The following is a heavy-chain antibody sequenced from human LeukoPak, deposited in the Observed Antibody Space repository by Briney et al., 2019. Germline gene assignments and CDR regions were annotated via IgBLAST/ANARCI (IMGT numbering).Heavy chain of an antibody. CDR3: AREGPRGNSQFDY. CDR2: IWYDGSNK. Sequence: GGSLRLSCAASGFTFSNHGMHWVRQAPGKGLEWVALIWYDGSNKYYTDSVKGRLTISRDNSKDTLFLQMNGLRAEDTAVYYRAREGPRGNSQFDYWGQGTLVAVSS. J-gene: IGHJ4*02. D-gene: IGHD2/OR15-2a*01. V-gene: IGHV3-33*01. CDR1: GFTFSNHG.